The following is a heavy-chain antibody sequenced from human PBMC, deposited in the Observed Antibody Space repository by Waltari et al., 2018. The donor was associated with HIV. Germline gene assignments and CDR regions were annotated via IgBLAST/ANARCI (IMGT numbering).Heavy chain of an antibody. J-gene: IGHJ4*02. D-gene: IGHD3-16*01. Sequence: EVQLVESGGGLVQPGRSLRLSCAASGFTFDDYAMHWVRQAPGKGLEWGSGSSWNSGSIGYADSVKGRFTSSRDNAKNSLYLQMNSLRAEDTALYYCAKALEGGGYWGQGTLVTVSS. V-gene: IGHV3-9*01. CDR2: SSWNSGSI. CDR3: AKALEGGGY. CDR1: GFTFDDYA.